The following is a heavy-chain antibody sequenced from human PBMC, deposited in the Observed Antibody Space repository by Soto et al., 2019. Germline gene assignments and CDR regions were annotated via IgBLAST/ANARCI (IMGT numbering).Heavy chain of an antibody. CDR3: AKDKEDCSGGSCYSYYFDY. D-gene: IGHD2-15*01. J-gene: IGHJ4*02. Sequence: GGSLRLSCAASGFTFDDYAMHWVRQAPGKGLEWVSGISWNSGSIGYADSVKGRFTISRDNAKNSLYLQMNSLRAEDTALYYCAKDKEDCSGGSCYSYYFDYWGQGTLVTVSS. CDR2: ISWNSGSI. CDR1: GFTFDDYA. V-gene: IGHV3-9*01.